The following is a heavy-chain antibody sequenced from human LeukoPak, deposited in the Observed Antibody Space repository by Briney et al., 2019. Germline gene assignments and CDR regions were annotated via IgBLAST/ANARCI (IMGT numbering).Heavy chain of an antibody. J-gene: IGHJ4*02. V-gene: IGHV3-21*01. CDR2: ISGSSSFI. CDR1: GFTFSSYG. Sequence: GGSLRLSCAASGFTFSSYGMNWVRQAPGKGLEWVSSISGSSSFIYYADSVKGRFTISRDNAKNSLYLQMNSLRAEDTAVYYCAYSSRLYFDYWGLGALVTVSS. CDR3: AYSSRLYFDY. D-gene: IGHD6-13*01.